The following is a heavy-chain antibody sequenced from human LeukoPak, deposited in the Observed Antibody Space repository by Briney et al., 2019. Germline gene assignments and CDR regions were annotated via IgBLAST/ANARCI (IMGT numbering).Heavy chain of an antibody. Sequence: PGGSLRPSCAASGFTFALYEMNWVRQAAGNGLEWVSYITNSVTTVYYADSVKGRFTISRDNAKNSLYLQMNSLRAEDTAVYYCARGMVANSGGAIDYWGQGTLVTVSS. CDR1: GFTFALYE. CDR3: ARGMVANSGGAIDY. D-gene: IGHD6-25*01. J-gene: IGHJ4*02. CDR2: ITNSVTTV. V-gene: IGHV3-48*03.